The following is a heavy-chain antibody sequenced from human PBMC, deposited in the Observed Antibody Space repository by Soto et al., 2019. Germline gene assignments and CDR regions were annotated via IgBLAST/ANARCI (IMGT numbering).Heavy chain of an antibody. CDR1: GFTFSSYG. D-gene: IGHD3-10*01. CDR3: AKGHLLWFGELLSLAFAY. CDR2: ISYDGSNK. Sequence: PGGSLRLSCAASGFTFSSYGMHWVRQAPGKGLEWVAVISYDGSNKYYADSVKGRFTISRDNSKNTLYLQMNSLRAEDTAVYYCAKGHLLWFGELLSLAFAYWGQGTLVTVSS. V-gene: IGHV3-30*18. J-gene: IGHJ4*02.